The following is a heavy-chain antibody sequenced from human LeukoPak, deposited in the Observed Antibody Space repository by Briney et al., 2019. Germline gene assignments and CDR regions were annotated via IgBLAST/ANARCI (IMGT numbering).Heavy chain of an antibody. D-gene: IGHD3-10*01. CDR3: ARGTMVRGEMKGVDY. CDR1: GGSFTGYY. Sequence: SETLSLTCAVYGGSFTGYYWSWIRQPPGKGLEWIGEINHSGSTNYNPSLKSRVTISVDTSKNQFSLKLSSVTAADTAVYYCARGTMVRGEMKGVDYWGQGTLVTVSS. V-gene: IGHV4-34*01. CDR2: INHSGST. J-gene: IGHJ4*02.